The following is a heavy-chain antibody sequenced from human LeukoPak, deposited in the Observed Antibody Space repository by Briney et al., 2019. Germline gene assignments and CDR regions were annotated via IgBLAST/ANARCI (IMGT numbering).Heavy chain of an antibody. CDR3: AKAARRGFDYSNSLEYRGQGALVAVAPACIKGPPFD. V-gene: IGHV3-33*06. CDR1: GFIYNHLP. CDR2: LWSDKSNK. J-gene: IGHJ5*01. D-gene: IGHD4-11*01. Sequence: SLTLSCAASGFIYNHLPMHWLPQAPRKGRVGLVGLWSDKSNKFYADSVRGRFTVCRDDSRKTVYLQMEKRTAEDTPIYHCAKAARRGFDYSNSLEYRGQGALVAVAPACIKGPPFD.